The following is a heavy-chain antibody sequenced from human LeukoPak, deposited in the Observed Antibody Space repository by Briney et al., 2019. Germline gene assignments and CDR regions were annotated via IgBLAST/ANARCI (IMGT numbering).Heavy chain of an antibody. J-gene: IGHJ6*03. D-gene: IGHD3-10*01. V-gene: IGHV4-59*12. CDR2: IHYSGST. CDR3: ARPMGYYYYHYIDV. Sequence: SETLSLTCTVSGGSNYWSWIRQPPGKGLEWIGYIHYSGSTSYNPSLKSRVTISIDTSKNQFSLKVMSVTAADTALYYCARPMGYYYYHYIDVWGKGTMVTVSS. CDR1: GGSNY.